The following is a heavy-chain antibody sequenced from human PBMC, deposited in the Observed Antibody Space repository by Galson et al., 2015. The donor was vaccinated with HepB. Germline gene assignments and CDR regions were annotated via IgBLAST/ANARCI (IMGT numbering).Heavy chain of an antibody. D-gene: IGHD1/OR15-1a*01. Sequence: SVKVSCKASGGTFSNYAISWVRQAPGQGLEWMGRIIPILGKANYAQKFQGRVAMTADKSTSTAYMEVTSLRSEDTAVYYCARGVPVTTAGTDFYYGLDVWGQGTTVTVSS. J-gene: IGHJ6*02. CDR2: IIPILGKA. V-gene: IGHV1-69*04. CDR1: GGTFSNYA. CDR3: ARGVPVTTAGTDFYYGLDV.